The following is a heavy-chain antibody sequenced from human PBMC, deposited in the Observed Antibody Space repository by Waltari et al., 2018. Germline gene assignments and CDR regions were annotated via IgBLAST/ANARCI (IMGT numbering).Heavy chain of an antibody. Sequence: QLQLQESGPGLVKPSVTLSLTCTVSGGSISSSSYSLGWIRQPPGKGLEWIGSIYYSGSTYYNPSLKSRVTISVDTSKNQFSLKLSSVTAADTAVYYCARRGVGAGDYFDYWGQGTLVTVSS. V-gene: IGHV4-39*07. CDR1: GGSISSSSYS. J-gene: IGHJ4*02. D-gene: IGHD1-26*01. CDR3: ARRGVGAGDYFDY. CDR2: IYYSGST.